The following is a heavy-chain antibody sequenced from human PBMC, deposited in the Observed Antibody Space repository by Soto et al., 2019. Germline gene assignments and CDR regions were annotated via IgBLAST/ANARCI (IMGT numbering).Heavy chain of an antibody. V-gene: IGHV6-1*01. CDR2: TYYRSKWYN. D-gene: IGHD4-17*01. CDR3: ARDKTRRGDYESFADY. Sequence: QSQTLSLTCAISGDSVSSNSAAWNWIRQSPSRGLEWLGRTYYRSKWYNDYAVSVKSRITINPDTSKNQFSLQLNSVTPEDTAVYYCARDKTRRGDYESFADYWGQGTLVTVSS. J-gene: IGHJ4*02. CDR1: GDSVSSNSAA.